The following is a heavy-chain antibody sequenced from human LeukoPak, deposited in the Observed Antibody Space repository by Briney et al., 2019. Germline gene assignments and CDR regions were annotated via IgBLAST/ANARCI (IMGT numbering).Heavy chain of an antibody. CDR2: INSDGSST. CDR3: ARELYSSSLDY. CDR1: GFTFSSYW. J-gene: IGHJ4*02. V-gene: IGHV3-74*01. Sequence: GGSLRLSCAASGFTFSSYWMHWVRQAPGKGLVWVSRINSDGSSTSYADSVKGRFTISRDNAKNTLYLQMNSLRVEDTAVYYCARELYSSSLDYWGQGTLVTVSS. D-gene: IGHD6-13*01.